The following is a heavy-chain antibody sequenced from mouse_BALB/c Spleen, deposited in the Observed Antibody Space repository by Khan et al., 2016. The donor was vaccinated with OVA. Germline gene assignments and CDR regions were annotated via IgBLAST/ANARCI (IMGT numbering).Heavy chain of an antibody. CDR1: GFSLTNYG. Sequence: QVQLKQSGPGLAAPSQSLSITCTISGFSLTNYGVHWVRQPPGKGLEWLVVIWSDGSTTYNSALKSRLTITKDNSQSPVFLKMNSLQTDDTAIYFCARQPYYHYNILDYWGQGTSVTVSS. CDR3: ARQPYYHYNILDY. J-gene: IGHJ4*01. D-gene: IGHD2-4*01. CDR2: IWSDGST. V-gene: IGHV2-6-1*01.